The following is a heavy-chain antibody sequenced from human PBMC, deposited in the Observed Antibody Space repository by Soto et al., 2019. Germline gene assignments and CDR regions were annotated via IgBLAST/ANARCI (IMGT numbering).Heavy chain of an antibody. CDR1: GFTFSTYA. CDR2: ISGSGGST. V-gene: IGHV3-23*01. CDR3: EKVGDASGYYYDFDY. J-gene: IGHJ4*02. Sequence: GGSLRLSCAASGFTFSTYAMSWVRQAPGKGLEWVSAISGSGGSTNYADSVKGRFTTSRDNSKNTLYLQMNRLRAEDTAVYYCEKVGDASGYYYDFDYWGQGTLVTVSS. D-gene: IGHD3-22*01.